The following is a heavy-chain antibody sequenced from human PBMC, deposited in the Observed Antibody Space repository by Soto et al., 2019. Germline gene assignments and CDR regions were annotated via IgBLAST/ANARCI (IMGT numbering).Heavy chain of an antibody. J-gene: IGHJ4*02. Sequence: GESLKISCRGSGYDFNTNWFGWVRQLPGRGLGWVGIMYPGDSDTRLHPSLQGHVTRSADVTVSTAFLQWRTLKTSDSGMYFCARLPRDCNKTSCYYADHWGQGTSVTVSS. CDR3: ARLPRDCNKTSCYYADH. V-gene: IGHV5-51*01. CDR2: MYPGDSDT. CDR1: GYDFNTNW. D-gene: IGHD3-22*01.